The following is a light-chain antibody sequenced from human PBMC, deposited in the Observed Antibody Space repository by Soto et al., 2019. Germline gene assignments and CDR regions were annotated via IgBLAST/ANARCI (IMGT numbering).Light chain of an antibody. CDR1: SSNVGNNY. V-gene: IGLV1-47*01. CDR2: RNN. Sequence: QSVLTQPSPASGTPGQRVTISCSGSSSNVGNNYAYWYQQLPGAAPKLLIYRNNQRPSGVPDRFSGSKSGTSGYLAISGLRSEDEADYYCAAWDDSLSGVLFGGGTQLTVL. J-gene: IGLJ3*02. CDR3: AAWDDSLSGVL.